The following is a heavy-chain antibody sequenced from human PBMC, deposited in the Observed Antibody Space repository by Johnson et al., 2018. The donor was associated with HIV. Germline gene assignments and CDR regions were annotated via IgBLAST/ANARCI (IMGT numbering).Heavy chain of an antibody. Sequence: QVQLVESGGGVVQPGRSLRLSCAASGFTFSSYAMHWVRQAPGKGLEWVAVISYDGSNKYYADSVKGRFIISRDNAKNSLYLQMNSLRAEDTAVYYCARLGIAAARGAFDIWGQGTMVTVSS. CDR2: ISYDGSNK. D-gene: IGHD6-13*01. V-gene: IGHV3-30*04. CDR3: ARLGIAAARGAFDI. CDR1: GFTFSSYA. J-gene: IGHJ3*02.